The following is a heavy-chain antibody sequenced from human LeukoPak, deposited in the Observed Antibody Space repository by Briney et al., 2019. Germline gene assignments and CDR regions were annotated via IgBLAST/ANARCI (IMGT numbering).Heavy chain of an antibody. CDR2: INHSGST. CDR1: GGSFSGYY. CDR3: ARGGRYCSSTSCLKAFDY. J-gene: IGHJ4*02. V-gene: IGHV4-34*01. Sequence: PSETRSLTCAVYGGSFSGYYWSWIRQPPGKGLEWIGEINHSGSTNYNPSLKSRVTISVDTSKNQFSLKLSSVTAADTAVYYCARGGRYCSSTSCLKAFDYWGQGTLVTVSS. D-gene: IGHD2-2*01.